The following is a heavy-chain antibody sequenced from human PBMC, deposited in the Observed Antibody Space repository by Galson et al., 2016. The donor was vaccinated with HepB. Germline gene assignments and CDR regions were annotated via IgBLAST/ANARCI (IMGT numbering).Heavy chain of an antibody. Sequence: SLRLSCAASGFTFSNAWMNWVRQTPGKGLEWVAGITNRGFSTYYSDSVKGQFTISRDNFNNTLSLQTNSVRAEDTAVYYCAKVRPPYSSDWYFDLWGRGTLVTVSS. J-gene: IGHJ2*01. CDR1: GFTFSNAW. CDR2: ITNRGFST. D-gene: IGHD6-25*01. V-gene: IGHV3-23*01. CDR3: AKVRPPYSSDWYFDL.